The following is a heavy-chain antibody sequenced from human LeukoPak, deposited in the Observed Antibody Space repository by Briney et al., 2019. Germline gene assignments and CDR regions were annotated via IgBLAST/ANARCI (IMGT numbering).Heavy chain of an antibody. D-gene: IGHD3-10*01. V-gene: IGHV3-21*01. Sequence: GGSLSLSCAVSGFTLSSYSMNWVRQAPGGGLEWVSSICSSSSYIYYRDSVMGRFTIARDNAKNSLYLQMNGLRAEHTAGYYCARESHGSGSYCDCWGEGSLVTVCS. CDR2: ICSSSSYI. CDR1: GFTLSSYS. CDR3: ARESHGSGSYCDC. J-gene: IGHJ4*02.